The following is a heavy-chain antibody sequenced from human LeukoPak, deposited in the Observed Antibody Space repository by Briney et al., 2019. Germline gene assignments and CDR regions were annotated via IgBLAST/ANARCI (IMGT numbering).Heavy chain of an antibody. Sequence: SETLSLTCTVSGGSVTSGNYYWNWIRQPAGKGLEWIGRIYTNGGASYNPSLKSRVTISIDASKNQFSLKLSSLTAADTAVYYCAREPPGYWGQGILVSVSS. J-gene: IGHJ4*02. CDR2: IYTNGGA. CDR1: GGSVTSGNYY. V-gene: IGHV4-61*02. CDR3: AREPPGY.